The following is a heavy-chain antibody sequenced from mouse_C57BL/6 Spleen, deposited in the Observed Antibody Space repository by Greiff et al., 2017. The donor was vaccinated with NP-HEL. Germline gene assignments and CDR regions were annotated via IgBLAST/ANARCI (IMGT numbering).Heavy chain of an antibody. J-gene: IGHJ3*01. CDR2: IYPGDGDT. V-gene: IGHV1-82*01. CDR3: ARSGDGYYGGPWFAY. Sequence: QVQLQQSGPELVKPGASVKISCKASGYAFSSSWMNWVKQRPGQGLEWIGRIYPGDGDTNYNGKFKGKATLTADKSSSTAYMQLSSLTSEDSAVYFCARSGDGYYGGPWFAYWGQGTLVTVSA. CDR1: GYAFSSSW. D-gene: IGHD2-3*01.